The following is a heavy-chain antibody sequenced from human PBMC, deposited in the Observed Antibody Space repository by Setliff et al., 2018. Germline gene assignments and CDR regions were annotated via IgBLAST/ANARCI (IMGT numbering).Heavy chain of an antibody. V-gene: IGHV4-38-2*01. Sequence: SSETLSLTCAVSGYSISGGYYWGWIRQPPGKGLEWIGEINHSGSTNYNPSLKSRVTISVDTSKNQFSLKLSSVTAADTAVYYCARVALVVVIRNAFDIWGQGTMVTVSS. D-gene: IGHD2-21*01. J-gene: IGHJ3*02. CDR3: ARVALVVVIRNAFDI. CDR2: INHSGST. CDR1: GYSISGGYY.